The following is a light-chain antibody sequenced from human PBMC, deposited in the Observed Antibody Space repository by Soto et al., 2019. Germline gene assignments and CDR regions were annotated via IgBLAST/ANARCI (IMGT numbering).Light chain of an antibody. CDR1: QSVGSTY. J-gene: IGKJ1*01. CDR2: GAS. CDR3: QQYGESPWT. V-gene: IGKV3-20*01. Sequence: ESELTQSPGTLSLSPGERATLSCRASQSVGSTYLAWYQQKPGQAFRLLIYGASSRAAGIPDKFSGSGSGTDFTLTISGLEPEDFAVYYCQQYGESPWTFGQGTKVDIK.